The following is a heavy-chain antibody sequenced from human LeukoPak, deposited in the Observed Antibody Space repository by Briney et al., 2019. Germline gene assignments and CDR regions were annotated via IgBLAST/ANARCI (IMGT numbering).Heavy chain of an antibody. D-gene: IGHD2-2*01. CDR2: INTNTGNP. Sequence: GASVKVSCKASGYTFTSYAMNWVRQAPGQGLEWMGWINTNTGNPTYAQGFTGRFVFSLDTSVSTAYLQICSLKAEDTAVYYCATYCSSTSCPLGFDYWGQGTLVTVSS. CDR3: ATYCSSTSCPLGFDY. CDR1: GYTFTSYA. V-gene: IGHV7-4-1*01. J-gene: IGHJ4*02.